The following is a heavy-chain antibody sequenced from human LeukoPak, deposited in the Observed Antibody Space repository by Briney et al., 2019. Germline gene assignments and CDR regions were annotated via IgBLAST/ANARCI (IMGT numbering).Heavy chain of an antibody. J-gene: IGHJ4*02. CDR1: GFTFSDHY. CDR3: ARAGRYCSGGSCFLLGY. Sequence: PGRSLRLSCAASGFTFSDHYMSWIRQAPGKGLEWVSYISSSGSTIYYADSVKGRFTISRDNAKNSLYLQMNSLRAEDTAVYYCARAGRYCSGGSCFLLGYWGQGTLVTVSS. CDR2: ISSSGSTI. V-gene: IGHV3-11*04. D-gene: IGHD2-15*01.